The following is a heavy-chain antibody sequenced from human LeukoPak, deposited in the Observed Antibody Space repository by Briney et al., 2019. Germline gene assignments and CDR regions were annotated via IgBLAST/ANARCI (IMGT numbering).Heavy chain of an antibody. CDR2: IKQDESEK. V-gene: IGHV3-7*01. J-gene: IGHJ4*02. CDR3: AKVGSVSFDY. D-gene: IGHD3-10*01. CDR1: GFTFSRYW. Sequence: GGSLRLSCETSGFTFSRYWMSWVRQAPGKGLEWVANIKQDESEKNYVGSVKGRFTISRDNAKNSLYLQMNSLRAEDTALYYCAKVGSVSFDYWGQGTPVTVSS.